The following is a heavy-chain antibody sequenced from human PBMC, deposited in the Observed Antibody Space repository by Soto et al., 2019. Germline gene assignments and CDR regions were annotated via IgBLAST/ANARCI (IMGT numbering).Heavy chain of an antibody. CDR1: GDSSTADY. CDR2: INPKSGGT. V-gene: IGHV1-2*02. CDR3: ARDMAKGGGSAGFDY. Sequence: XTGKLSDRASGDSSTADYIHWVRRAPGQGFEWMGWINPKSGGTKYPQKFQGRVTMTRDTSLSTVYMTLTRLTSDDTAVYYCARDMAKGGGSAGFDYWGQGTLVTVSS. D-gene: IGHD1-26*01. J-gene: IGHJ4*02.